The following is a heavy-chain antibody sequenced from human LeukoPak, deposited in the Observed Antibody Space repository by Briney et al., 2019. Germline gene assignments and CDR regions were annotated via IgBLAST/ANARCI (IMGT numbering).Heavy chain of an antibody. CDR1: GFTFSSYT. V-gene: IGHV3-21*01. CDR3: ARAKRNGFDI. Sequence: GGSLRLSCAASGFTFSSYTMNWVRQAPGKGLEWVSSISFSSTYIYYADSVKGRFTISRDNAKNSLYLQMNSLRADDTAVYYCARAKRNGFDIWGQGTMVTVSS. CDR2: ISFSSTYI. J-gene: IGHJ3*02.